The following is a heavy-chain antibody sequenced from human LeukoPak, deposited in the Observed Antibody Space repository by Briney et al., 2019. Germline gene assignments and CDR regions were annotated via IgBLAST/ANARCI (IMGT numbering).Heavy chain of an antibody. CDR1: GFTFSGSP. CDR2: IRSKADNYAT. Sequence: GRSLRLSCAASGFTFSGSPILWVRQASGKGLEWVGRIRSKADNYATAYAASVQGRCTISRDDSKSTAYLQLNSLKTEDTAVYYCTQSNYWGQGALVTVSS. V-gene: IGHV3-73*01. CDR3: TQSNY. J-gene: IGHJ4*02.